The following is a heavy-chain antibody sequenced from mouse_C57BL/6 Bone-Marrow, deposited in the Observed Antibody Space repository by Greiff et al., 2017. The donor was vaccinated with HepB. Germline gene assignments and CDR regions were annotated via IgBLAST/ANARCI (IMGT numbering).Heavy chain of an antibody. CDR2: IDPSDSET. Sequence: VQLQQPGAELVRPGSSVKLSCKASGYTFTSYWMHWVKQRPIQGLEWIGNIDPSDSETHYNQKFKDKATLTVDKSSSTAYIQLSSLTSEDSAFEYCARSVQYYFDYWGQGTTLTVSS. CDR1: GYTFTSYW. CDR3: ARSVQYYFDY. V-gene: IGHV1-52*01. J-gene: IGHJ2*01.